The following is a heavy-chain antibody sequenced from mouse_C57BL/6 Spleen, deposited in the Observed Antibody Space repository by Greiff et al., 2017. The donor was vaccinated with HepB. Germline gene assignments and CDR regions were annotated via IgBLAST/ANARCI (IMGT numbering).Heavy chain of an antibody. V-gene: IGHV14-4*01. D-gene: IGHD2-4*01. CDR2: IDPENGDT. CDR1: GFNIKDDY. CDR3: TTGYDYPMDY. J-gene: IGHJ4*01. Sequence: VQLKQSGAELVRPGASVKLSCTASGFNIKDDYMHWVMQRPEQGLEWIGWIDPENGDTEYASKFQGKATITADTSSNTAYLQLSSLTSEDTAVYYCTTGYDYPMDYWGQGTSVTVSS.